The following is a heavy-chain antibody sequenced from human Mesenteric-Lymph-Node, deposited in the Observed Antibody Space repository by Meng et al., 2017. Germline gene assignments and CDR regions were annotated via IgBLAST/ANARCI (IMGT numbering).Heavy chain of an antibody. Sequence: ESLKISCAASGFTFSSYAMSWVRQAPGKGLEWVSAISGSGGSTYYADSVKGRFTISRDNSKNTVYLQMNSLRAEDTAVYYCAKDREPLGYCSGGSCPPEYYWGQGTLVTVSS. CDR2: ISGSGGST. V-gene: IGHV3-23*01. D-gene: IGHD2-15*01. CDR1: GFTFSSYA. J-gene: IGHJ4*02. CDR3: AKDREPLGYCSGGSCPPEYY.